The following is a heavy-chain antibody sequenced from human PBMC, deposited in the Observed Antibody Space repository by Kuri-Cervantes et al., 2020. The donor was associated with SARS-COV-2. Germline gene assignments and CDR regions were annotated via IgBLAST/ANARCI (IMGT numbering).Heavy chain of an antibody. V-gene: IGHV4-39*07. D-gene: IGHD2-2*01. CDR3: AREDLSVVVPAAFFDY. J-gene: IGHJ4*02. CDR2: IYYSGST. Sequence: ETLSLTCTVSGGSISSSSYYWGWIRQPPGKGLEWIGSIYYSGSTYYNPSLKSRVTISVDTSKNQFSLKLSSVTAADTAVYYCAREDLSVVVPAAFFDYWGQGTLVTVSS. CDR1: GGSISSSSYY.